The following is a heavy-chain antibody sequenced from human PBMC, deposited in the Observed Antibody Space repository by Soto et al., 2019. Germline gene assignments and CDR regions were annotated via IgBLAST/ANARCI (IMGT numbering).Heavy chain of an antibody. CDR1: GGSISTFY. CDR3: ARGGRDGFDI. Sequence: QVQLQESGPGLVKPSETLSLTCSASGGSISTFYWNWIRQSAEKGLECIGRVYITGSTNYHPSPKSRVTMSVDTSKNQFSLKMSSVTAADTAVYYCARGGRDGFDIWGQGTRVTVSS. CDR2: VYITGST. V-gene: IGHV4-4*07. J-gene: IGHJ3*02.